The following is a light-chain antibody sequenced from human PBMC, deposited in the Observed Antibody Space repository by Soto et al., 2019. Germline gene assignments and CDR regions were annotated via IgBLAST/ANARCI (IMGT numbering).Light chain of an antibody. CDR3: MRAVQPPRP. V-gene: IGKV2-28*01. J-gene: IGKJ2*01. CDR2: SGS. CDR1: QSLLHSNGYNY. Sequence: DIVMTQSPLSLPVTPGEPASISCRSSQSLLHSNGYNYLDWYLQKPGQSPQLLIYSGSNRASGVPDMFSGSGSGTDFTLKISRGEAEDVGTYYCMRAVQPPRPFGPGTKLEIK.